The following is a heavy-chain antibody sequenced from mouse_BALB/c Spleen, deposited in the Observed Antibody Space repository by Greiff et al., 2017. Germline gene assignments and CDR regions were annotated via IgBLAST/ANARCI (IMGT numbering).Heavy chain of an antibody. D-gene: IGHD2-10*02. CDR2: ISYSGST. CDR1: GDSITSGY. J-gene: IGHJ4*01. Sequence: VQLKESGPSLVKPSQTLSLTCSVTGDSITSGYWNWIRKFPGNKLEYMGYISYSGSTYYNPSLKSRISITRDTSKNQYYLQLNSVTTEDTATYYCARWRYGNYGENAMDYWGQGTSVTVSS. CDR3: ARWRYGNYGENAMDY. V-gene: IGHV3-8*02.